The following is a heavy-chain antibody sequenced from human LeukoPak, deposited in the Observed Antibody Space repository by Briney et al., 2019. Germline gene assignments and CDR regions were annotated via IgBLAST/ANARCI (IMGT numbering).Heavy chain of an antibody. CDR3: ARKAPGTLDL. V-gene: IGHV4-34*01. J-gene: IGHJ2*01. CDR2: INHSGST. Sequence: PSETLSLTCTVSGGSISSYYWSWIRQPPGKGLEWIGEINHSGSTNYNPSLKSRVTISVDTSKNQFSLKLSSVTAADTAVYYCARKAPGTLDLWGRGTLVTVSS. CDR1: GGSISSYY.